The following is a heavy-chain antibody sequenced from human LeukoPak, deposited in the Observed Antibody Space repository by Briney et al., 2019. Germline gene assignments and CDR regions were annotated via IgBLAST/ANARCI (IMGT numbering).Heavy chain of an antibody. D-gene: IGHD3-3*01. V-gene: IGHV4-59*01. CDR3: ARVSDFWSGYYFDY. CDR2: IYYSGST. CDR1: GGSISSYY. Sequence: SETLSLTCTVSGGSISSYYWSWIRQPPGKGLEWIGYIYYSGSTNYNPSLKSRVTISVDTSKNQFSLKLSSVTAADTAVYYCARVSDFWSGYYFDYWGQGTLVTVSS. J-gene: IGHJ4*02.